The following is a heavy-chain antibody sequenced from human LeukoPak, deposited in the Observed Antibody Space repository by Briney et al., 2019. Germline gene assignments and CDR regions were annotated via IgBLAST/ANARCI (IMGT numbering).Heavy chain of an antibody. J-gene: IGHJ4*02. V-gene: IGHV3-30*19. CDR1: GFTFSHYG. D-gene: IGHD4-11*01. CDR2: ISYDGSNK. Sequence: PGGSLRLSCAASGFTFSHYGMHWVRQAPGKGLEWVAVISYDGSNKYYADSVKGRFTISRDNSKNTLYLQMNSLRAEDTAVYYCAKHYSPAHGFDYWGQETLVTVSS. CDR3: AKHYSPAHGFDY.